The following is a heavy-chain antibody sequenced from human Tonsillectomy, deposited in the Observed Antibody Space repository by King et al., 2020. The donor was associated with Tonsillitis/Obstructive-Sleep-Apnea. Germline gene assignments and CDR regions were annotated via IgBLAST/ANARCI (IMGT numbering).Heavy chain of an antibody. D-gene: IGHD1-26*01. J-gene: IGHJ5*02. V-gene: IGHV2-5*02. CDR2: IYWDDAK. CDR1: GFSLSTSGVS. CDR3: AHQTWETPKFCVSGGYYHWFDP. Sequence: ITLRESGPTLVKPRQTLTLTCTFSGFSLSTSGVSVAWIRQPPGKALEWLALIYWDDAKRYSPSLESRLTITKDTSTNQVVLTMTNMDPVDTATYYCAHQTWETPKFCVSGGYYHWFDPWGQGTLVTVSS.